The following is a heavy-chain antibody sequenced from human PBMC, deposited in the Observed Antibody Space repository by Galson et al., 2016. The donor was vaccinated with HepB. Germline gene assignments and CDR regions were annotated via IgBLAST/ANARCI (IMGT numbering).Heavy chain of an antibody. V-gene: IGHV4-4*02. Sequence: EPLSLTCVVSGDSISSDNWWRWVRQPPGKGLEWIGEVYHSGSTNHNPSLKSRVTMSVDKSKNQFSLKLTSVTAADTAVYYCARVHARELIGNWGQGTLVTVYS. CDR2: VYHSGST. CDR1: GDSISSDNW. CDR3: ARVHARELIGN. D-gene: IGHD1-26*01. J-gene: IGHJ4*02.